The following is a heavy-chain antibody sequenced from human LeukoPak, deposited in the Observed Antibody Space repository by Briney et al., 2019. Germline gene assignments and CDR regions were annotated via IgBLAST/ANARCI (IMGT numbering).Heavy chain of an antibody. CDR3: ARGPAVLLWFGEVAFDI. Sequence: ASVKVSCKASGYTFTSYAMHWVRQAPGQRLEWMGWINAGNGNTKYSQKFQGRVTITRDTSASTAYMELSSLRSEDTAVYYCARGPAVLLWFGEVAFDIWGQGTMVTVSS. CDR2: INAGNGNT. V-gene: IGHV1-3*01. CDR1: GYTFTSYA. J-gene: IGHJ3*02. D-gene: IGHD3-10*01.